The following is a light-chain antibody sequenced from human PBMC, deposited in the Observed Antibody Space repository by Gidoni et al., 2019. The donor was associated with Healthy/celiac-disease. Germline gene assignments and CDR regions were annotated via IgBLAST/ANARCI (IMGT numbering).Light chain of an antibody. V-gene: IGKV3-20*01. J-gene: IGKJ1*01. Sequence: ELVLTQSPGTLSLSPGERATLSCRASQSVSSSYLAWYQQKPGQAPRLLIYGASSRATGIPDRFSGSGSGTDFTLTISRLEPEDFAVYYCQQYGSTGGTFXQXTKVEIK. CDR1: QSVSSSY. CDR2: GAS. CDR3: QQYGSTGGT.